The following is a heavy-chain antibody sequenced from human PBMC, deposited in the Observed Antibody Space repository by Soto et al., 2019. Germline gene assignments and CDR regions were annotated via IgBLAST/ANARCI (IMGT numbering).Heavy chain of an antibody. D-gene: IGHD3-9*01. Sequence: QVQLVQSGAEVKKPGASVKFSFNASGYTFTSYRISWVRQAPGQGLEWMGWISAYNGHTNYAQKLQGRVTMTTDTSTSTAYMELRSLRSADTAVYYCARVDLEGRYFARFAYWGQGTLVTVSS. CDR2: ISAYNGHT. CDR1: GYTFTSYR. J-gene: IGHJ4*02. V-gene: IGHV1-18*01. CDR3: ARVDLEGRYFARFAY.